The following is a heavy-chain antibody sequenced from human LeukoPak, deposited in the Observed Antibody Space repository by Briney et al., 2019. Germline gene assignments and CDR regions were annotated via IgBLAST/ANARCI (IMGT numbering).Heavy chain of an antibody. Sequence: SETLSLTCTVSGGSISSYYWSWIRQPPGKGLEWIGYISYSGSTNYNPSLKSRVTISVDTPKNQFSLKLSSVTAADTAVYYCARDAGYTYGSPFDYWGQGTLVTVSS. J-gene: IGHJ4*02. V-gene: IGHV4-59*01. CDR2: ISYSGST. D-gene: IGHD5-18*01. CDR3: ARDAGYTYGSPFDY. CDR1: GGSISSYY.